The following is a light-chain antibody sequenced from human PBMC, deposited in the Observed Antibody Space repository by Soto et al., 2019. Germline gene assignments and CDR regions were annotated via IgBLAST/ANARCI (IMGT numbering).Light chain of an antibody. V-gene: IGKV3-20*01. CDR3: QQYGRSPWT. Sequence: EIVLTQSPGTLSLSPGERATLSCRASQSVSGSYLAWYQQKPGQAPSLLIYGASSRATGIPDRFSGSGSGTDFTLTISRLEPEDFAVYYCQQYGRSPWTFGQGTKVEIK. J-gene: IGKJ1*01. CDR2: GAS. CDR1: QSVSGSY.